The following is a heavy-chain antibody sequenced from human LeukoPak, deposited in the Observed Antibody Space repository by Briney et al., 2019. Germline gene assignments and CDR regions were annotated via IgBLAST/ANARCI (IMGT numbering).Heavy chain of an antibody. D-gene: IGHD5-18*01. CDR2: IYYSGST. CDR3: ARTQYIFSYGLHYFDY. CDR1: GGSISSSSYY. Sequence: ETLSLTRTVPGGSISSSSYYWGWIRQPPGTRLEWIGSIYYSGSTYYNPSLKSRVTISVDTSKNQFSLKLSSVTAADTAVYYCARTQYIFSYGLHYFDYWGQGTLVTVSS. V-gene: IGHV4-39*01. J-gene: IGHJ4*02.